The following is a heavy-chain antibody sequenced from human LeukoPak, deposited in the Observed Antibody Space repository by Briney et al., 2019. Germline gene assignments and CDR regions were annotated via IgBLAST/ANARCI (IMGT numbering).Heavy chain of an antibody. D-gene: IGHD2-15*01. CDR1: GFTFSSYV. CDR2: ISGSGGST. V-gene: IGHV3-23*01. CDR3: AKDHLLLPYFDY. J-gene: IGHJ4*02. Sequence: GGSLRLSCAASGFTFSSYVMSWVRQAPGKGLEWVSAISGSGGSTYYADSVKGRFTISRDNSKNTLYLQMNSLRAEDTAVYYCAKDHLLLPYFDYWGQGTLVTVSS.